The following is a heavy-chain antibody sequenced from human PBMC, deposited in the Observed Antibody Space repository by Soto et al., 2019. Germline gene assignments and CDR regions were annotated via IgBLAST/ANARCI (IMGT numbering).Heavy chain of an antibody. J-gene: IGHJ6*02. V-gene: IGHV3-49*03. CDR3: TRRLQYYDFWSGAPPNYYSYGMDA. Sequence: PGGSLRLSCTASGFTFGDYTMSWFRQAKGKGLEWGGFIRSKAYGGTTEYAASMKGRFTISRDDSNSIAYLQMNSQKTEVTAVYYCTRRLQYYDFWSGAPPNYYSYGMDAWGQESTVTISS. CDR1: GFTFGDYT. D-gene: IGHD3-3*01. CDR2: IRSKAYGGTT.